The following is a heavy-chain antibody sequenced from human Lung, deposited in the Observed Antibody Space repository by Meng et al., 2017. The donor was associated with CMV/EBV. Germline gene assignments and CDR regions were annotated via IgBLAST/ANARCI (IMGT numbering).Heavy chain of an antibody. CDR2: VHYTGTT. D-gene: IGHD1-14*01. Sequence: SXTXSLXCSVSGWSISGYYWSWVRQPPGKGLEYIGYVHYTGTTNYSPSLKGRVSISVDRARNQFSLKLTSVTAADTAVYFCAGPDEAGNTPHDIFDIWGQGTKVTVSS. V-gene: IGHV4-59*01. J-gene: IGHJ3*02. CDR1: GWSISGYY. CDR3: AGPDEAGNTPHDIFDI.